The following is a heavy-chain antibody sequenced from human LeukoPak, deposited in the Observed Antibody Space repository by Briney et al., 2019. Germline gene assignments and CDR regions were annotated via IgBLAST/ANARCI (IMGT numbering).Heavy chain of an antibody. CDR2: IIPIFGTA. CDR3: ARNSPRYKLFRSIQYNWFDP. J-gene: IGHJ5*02. V-gene: IGHV1-69*06. D-gene: IGHD2-2*02. Sequence: GASVKVSCRASGYTFTSYGISWVRQAPGQGLEWMGGIIPIFGTANYAQKFQGRVTITADKSTSTAYMELSSLRSEDTAVYYCARNSPRYKLFRSIQYNWFDPWGQGTLVTVSS. CDR1: GYTFTSYG.